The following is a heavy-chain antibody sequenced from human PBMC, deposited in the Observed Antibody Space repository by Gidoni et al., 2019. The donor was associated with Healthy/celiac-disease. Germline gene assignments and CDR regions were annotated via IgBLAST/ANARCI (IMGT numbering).Heavy chain of an antibody. V-gene: IGHV1-8*01. Sequence: QVQLVQSGAEVKKPGASVKVSCKASGYTFTSYDINWVRQATGQGLEWMGWMNPNSGNTGYAQKFQGRVTMTRNTSISTAYMELSSLRSEDTAVYYCARYGHTYYDFWSGYSAYYYGMDVWGQGTTVTVSS. CDR3: ARYGHTYYDFWSGYSAYYYGMDV. D-gene: IGHD3-3*01. CDR2: MNPNSGNT. J-gene: IGHJ6*02. CDR1: GYTFTSYD.